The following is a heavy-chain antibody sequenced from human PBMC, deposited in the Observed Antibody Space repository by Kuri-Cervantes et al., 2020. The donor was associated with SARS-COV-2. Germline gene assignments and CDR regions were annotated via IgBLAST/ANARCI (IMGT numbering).Heavy chain of an antibody. J-gene: IGHJ3*02. Sequence: GESLKISCKGSGYNFTTYWIGWVRQMPGKGLEWMGIIYPGDSDTRYSPSFQGQVTISADKSISTAYLQWSSLKASDTAMYYCARRYMIVVGDTYWHDAFDIWGQGTMVTVSS. D-gene: IGHD3-22*01. CDR2: IYPGDSDT. V-gene: IGHV5-51*01. CDR1: GYNFTTYW. CDR3: ARRYMIVVGDTYWHDAFDI.